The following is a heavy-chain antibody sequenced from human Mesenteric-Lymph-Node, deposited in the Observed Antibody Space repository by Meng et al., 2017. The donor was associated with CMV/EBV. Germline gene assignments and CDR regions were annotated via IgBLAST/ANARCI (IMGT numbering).Heavy chain of an antibody. CDR2: INPNSGVS. V-gene: IGHV1-2*06. D-gene: IGHD2/OR15-2a*01. J-gene: IGHJ5*02. Sequence: QVQLGRSRAEVGKPGAPVMVSCKASGYTFTDFYIHWVRQAPGQGLEWMGRINPNSGVSNSAQNFQGRVTMTRDTSISTAYMELGRLTSDDTAVYYCARDNVNPEGFDPWGQGTLVTVSS. CDR1: GYTFTDFY. CDR3: ARDNVNPEGFDP.